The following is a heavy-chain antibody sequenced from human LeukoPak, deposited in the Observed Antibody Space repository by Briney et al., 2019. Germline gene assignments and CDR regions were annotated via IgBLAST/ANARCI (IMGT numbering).Heavy chain of an antibody. Sequence: GGSLRLSCSASGFTFSSYAMHWVRQAPGKGLEYVSAISSNGGSTYYADSLKGRFTISRDNSKNTLYLQMSSLRAEDTAVYYCVKDGDGYNIKPAYYFDYWGQGTLVTVSS. D-gene: IGHD5-24*01. V-gene: IGHV3-64D*06. CDR2: ISSNGGST. CDR3: VKDGDGYNIKPAYYFDY. CDR1: GFTFSSYA. J-gene: IGHJ4*02.